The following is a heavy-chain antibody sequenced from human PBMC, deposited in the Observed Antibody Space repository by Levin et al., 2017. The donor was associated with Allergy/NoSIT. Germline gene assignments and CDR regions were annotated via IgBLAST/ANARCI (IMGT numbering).Heavy chain of an antibody. V-gene: IGHV4-34*01. Sequence: SQTLSLTCAIYGGSFRGYYWSWIRPPPGKGLEWIGEITHSGSTNYNPSLKSRVTISIDTSKNQFPLKLRSVTAADTAVYYCAISGRHYCSNAGCDWLPGWVDPWGQGALVTVSS. J-gene: IGHJ5*02. CDR1: GGSFRGYY. D-gene: IGHD2-2*01. CDR2: ITHSGST. CDR3: AISGRHYCSNAGCDWLPGWVDP.